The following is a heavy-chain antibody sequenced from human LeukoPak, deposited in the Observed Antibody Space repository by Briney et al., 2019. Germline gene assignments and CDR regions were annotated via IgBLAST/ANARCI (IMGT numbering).Heavy chain of an antibody. J-gene: IGHJ6*02. CDR2: IIPIFGTA. D-gene: IGHD5-18*01. CDR1: GGTFSSYA. Sequence: SVKVSCKASGGTFSSYAISWVRQAPGQGLEWMGGIIPIFGTANYAQKLQGRVTITADESTSTAYMELSSLRSEDTAVYYCAIRGYSYGQKPPDYYYGMDVWGQGTTVTVSS. CDR3: AIRGYSYGQKPPDYYYGMDV. V-gene: IGHV1-69*13.